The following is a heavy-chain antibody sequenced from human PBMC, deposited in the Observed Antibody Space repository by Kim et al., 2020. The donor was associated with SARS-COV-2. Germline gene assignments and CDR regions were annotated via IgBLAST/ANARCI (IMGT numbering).Heavy chain of an antibody. CDR3: ARLGESFTMPRGPDMDV. CDR2: INPNSGGT. Sequence: ASVKVSCKASGYTFTGYHLHWVRQAPGQGLEWMGRINPNSGGTNYAQKFQGRVTMTRDTSISTVFMEVSRLTSDDTAVYFCARLGESFTMPRGPDMDVWGQGTTVTVSS. D-gene: IGHD3-10*01. CDR1: GYTFTGYH. V-gene: IGHV1-2*06. J-gene: IGHJ6*02.